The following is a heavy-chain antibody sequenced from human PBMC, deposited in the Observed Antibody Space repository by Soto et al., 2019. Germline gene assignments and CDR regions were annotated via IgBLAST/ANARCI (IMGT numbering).Heavy chain of an antibody. CDR2: IYYSGST. Sequence: SETLSLTCTVSGGSISSGGYYWSWIRQHPGKGLEWIGYIYYSGSTYYNPSLKSRVTISVDTSKNQFSLKLSSVTAADTAVYYCARATGDYYDSSGSPPAGENYFDYWGQGTLVTVSS. CDR3: ARATGDYYDSSGSPPAGENYFDY. J-gene: IGHJ4*02. V-gene: IGHV4-31*03. D-gene: IGHD3-22*01. CDR1: GGSISSGGYY.